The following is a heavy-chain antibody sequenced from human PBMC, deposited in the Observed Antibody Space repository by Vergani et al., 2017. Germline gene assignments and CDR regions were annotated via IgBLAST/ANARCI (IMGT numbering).Heavy chain of an antibody. V-gene: IGHV4-39*07. CDR3: AREGYTAPPGLSFDY. Sequence: QLQLQESGPGLVKPSETLSLTCTVSGGSISSSSYYWGWIRQPPGKGLEWIGSIYYSGSTYYNPSLKSRVTISVEKSKNQFSLKLSSVTAADTAVYYCAREGYTAPPGLSFDYWGQGTLVTVSS. J-gene: IGHJ4*02. CDR2: IYYSGST. D-gene: IGHD5-18*01. CDR1: GGSISSSSYY.